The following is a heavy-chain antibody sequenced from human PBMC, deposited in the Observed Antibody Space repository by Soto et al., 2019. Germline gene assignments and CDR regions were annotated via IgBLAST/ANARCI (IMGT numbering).Heavy chain of an antibody. CDR2: IIPIFGTA. V-gene: IGHV1-69*06. CDR1: GGTFSSYA. J-gene: IGHJ6*02. Sequence: ASVKVSCKASGGTFSSYAISWVRQAPGQGLEWMGGIIPIFGTANYAQKFQGRVTITADKSTSTAYMELSSLRSEDTAVYYCARAITTMIEMGYYRMDVWGQGTTVTVSS. D-gene: IGHD3-22*01. CDR3: ARAITTMIEMGYYRMDV.